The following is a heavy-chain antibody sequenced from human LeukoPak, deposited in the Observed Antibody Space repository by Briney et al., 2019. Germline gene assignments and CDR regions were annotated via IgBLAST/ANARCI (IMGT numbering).Heavy chain of an antibody. J-gene: IGHJ4*02. D-gene: IGHD3-10*01. CDR1: GGSLSSSNW. Sequence: SQTLSLTCAVSGGSLSSSNWWTWVRPPPGKGLEWIGEINHSGSTNYNPSLKSRVTISVDKSKNQFSRRLSSVTAADTAVYYCATDAKGSGPFYFDYWGQGTLVTVSS. CDR2: INHSGST. CDR3: ATDAKGSGPFYFDY. V-gene: IGHV4-4*02.